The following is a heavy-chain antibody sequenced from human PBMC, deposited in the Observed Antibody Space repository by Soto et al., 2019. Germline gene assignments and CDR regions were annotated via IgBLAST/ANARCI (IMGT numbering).Heavy chain of an antibody. CDR1: GFTFSSYA. CDR3: ARVRVTVVTPRDYGMDV. D-gene: IGHD2-21*02. J-gene: IGHJ6*02. Sequence: QVQLVESGGGVVQPGRSLRLSCAASGFTFSSYAMHWVRQAPGKGLEWVAVISYDGSNKYYADSVKGRFTISRDNSKNTLYLQMNSLRAEDTAVYYCARVRVTVVTPRDYGMDVWGQGTTVTVSS. V-gene: IGHV3-30-3*01. CDR2: ISYDGSNK.